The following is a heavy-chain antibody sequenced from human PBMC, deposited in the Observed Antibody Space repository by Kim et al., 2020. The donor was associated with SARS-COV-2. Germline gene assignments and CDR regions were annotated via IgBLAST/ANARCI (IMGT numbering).Heavy chain of an antibody. D-gene: IGHD7-27*01. CDR2: ISYDGSNK. CDR1: GFTFSSYA. Sequence: GGSLRLSCAASGFTFSSYAMHWVRQAPGKGLEWVAVISYDGSNKYYADSVKGRFTISRDNSKNTLYLQMNSLRAEDTAVYYCARVGANFFSSCPEYWGQGTLVTVSS. CDR3: ARVGANFFSSCPEY. V-gene: IGHV3-30*04. J-gene: IGHJ4*02.